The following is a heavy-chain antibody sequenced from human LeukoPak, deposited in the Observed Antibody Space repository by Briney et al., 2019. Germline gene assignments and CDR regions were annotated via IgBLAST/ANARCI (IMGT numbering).Heavy chain of an antibody. V-gene: IGHV3-9*01. Sequence: GGSLRLSCAASGFTFSRYGMHWVRHAPGKGLEWVSGISWNSGSIGYADSVKGRFTISRDNAKNSLYLQMNSLRAEDTALYYCAKDIEGITMVRGVIMRGFDYWGQGTLVTVSS. J-gene: IGHJ4*02. CDR3: AKDIEGITMVRGVIMRGFDY. CDR2: ISWNSGSI. D-gene: IGHD3-10*01. CDR1: GFTFSRYG.